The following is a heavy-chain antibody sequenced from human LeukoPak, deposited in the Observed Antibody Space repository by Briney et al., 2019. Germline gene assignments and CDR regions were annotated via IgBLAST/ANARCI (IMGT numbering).Heavy chain of an antibody. V-gene: IGHV3-21*04. CDR2: ISSSSSYI. J-gene: IGHJ5*02. CDR3: ASVIVVVPAVEQPPNNWFDP. CDR1: GFTFSSYS. D-gene: IGHD2-2*01. Sequence: GGSLRLSCAASGFTFSSYSMNWVRQAPGKGLEWVSSISSSSSYIYYADSVKGRFTISRDNAKNSLYLQMNSLRSEDTAVYYCASVIVVVPAVEQPPNNWFDPWGQGTLVTVSS.